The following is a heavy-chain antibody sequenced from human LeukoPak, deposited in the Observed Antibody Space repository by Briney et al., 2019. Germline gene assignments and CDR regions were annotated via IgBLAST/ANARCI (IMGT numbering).Heavy chain of an antibody. J-gene: IGHJ5*02. CDR1: GGSISSGGYS. D-gene: IGHD3-10*01. Sequence: PSQTLSLTCAVSGGSISSGGYSWSWIRQPPGKGLEWIGYIYHSGSTYYNPSLKSRVTISVDRSKNQFSLKLSSVTAADTAVYYCARVRYYYGSGSHNWFDPWGQGTLVTVSS. CDR2: IYHSGST. V-gene: IGHV4-30-2*01. CDR3: ARVRYYYGSGSHNWFDP.